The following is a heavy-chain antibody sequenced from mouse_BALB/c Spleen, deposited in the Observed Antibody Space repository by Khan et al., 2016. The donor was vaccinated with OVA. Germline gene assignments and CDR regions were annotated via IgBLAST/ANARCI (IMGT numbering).Heavy chain of an antibody. V-gene: IGHV5-6*01. CDR3: TRLAYYYDSEGFAY. CDR2: VSTGGSYT. CDR1: GSTFSTYG. Sequence: EVKLVESGGDLVKPGGSLKLSCAASGSTFSTYGMSWVRQAPDKRLEWVATVSTGGSYTYYPDSVKGRFTISRDNAKNTLYLQMSGLRSEDTAMFYCTRLAYYYDSEGFAYWGQGTLVTVSA. J-gene: IGHJ3*01. D-gene: IGHD1-1*01.